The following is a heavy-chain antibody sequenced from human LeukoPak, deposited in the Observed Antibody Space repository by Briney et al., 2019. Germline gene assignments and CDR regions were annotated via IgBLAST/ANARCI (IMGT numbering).Heavy chain of an antibody. J-gene: IGHJ4*02. CDR1: GDSVSSNSAT. CDR3: ARGSSSNSWFFDY. V-gene: IGHV6-1*01. Sequence: PSQTLSLTCAISGDSVSSNSATWTWIRQSPSRGLEWLGRTYYRSKWYNDYAVSVKSRITINPDTSRNQFSLQLNTVTPEDTAVYYCARGSSSNSWFFDYWGQGTLVTVSS. CDR2: TYYRSKWYN. D-gene: IGHD6-13*01.